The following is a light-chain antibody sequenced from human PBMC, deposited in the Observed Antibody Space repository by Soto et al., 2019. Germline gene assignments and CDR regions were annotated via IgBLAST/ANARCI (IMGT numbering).Light chain of an antibody. CDR1: SSDVGDYNY. V-gene: IGLV2-11*01. CDR3: CSYAGSYTWV. Sequence: QPVLTQPRSVSGSPGQSVTISCTGTSSDVGDYNYVSWYQQHPGKAPKLMIFDVSKRPSGVPDRFSGSKSGNTASLTISGLQAEDEADYHCCSYAGSYTWVFGGGTKLTVL. CDR2: DVS. J-gene: IGLJ3*02.